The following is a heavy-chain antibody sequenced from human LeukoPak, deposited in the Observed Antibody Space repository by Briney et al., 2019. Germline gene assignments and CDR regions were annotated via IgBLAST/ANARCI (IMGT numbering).Heavy chain of an antibody. CDR3: ARGLQYYYDSSGYYFDY. V-gene: IGHV3-30-3*01. J-gene: IGHJ4*02. Sequence: PGGSLRLSCAASGFTFNSYSMHWVRQAPGKGLEWVAVISYDGSNKHYGDSVKGPFTISRDNSKNTLHLELSSLRAEDTAVFYCARGLQYYYDSSGYYFDYWGQGTLVTVSS. CDR2: ISYDGSNK. D-gene: IGHD3-22*01. CDR1: GFTFNSYS.